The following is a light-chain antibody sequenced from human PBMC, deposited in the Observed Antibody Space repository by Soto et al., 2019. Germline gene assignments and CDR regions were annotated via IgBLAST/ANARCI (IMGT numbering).Light chain of an antibody. Sequence: QSVLTQAPSSSGTPVQRVTISCSGSTSNIGSNYVYWYQQLPGTAPKLLISLNDQRPSAVHDRSSGSKSGTSASLAISGLRSKAEGDYDCATWDDGLRGSAIFGGGTKVTVL. CDR1: TSNIGSNY. J-gene: IGLJ2*01. CDR3: ATWDDGLRGSAI. CDR2: LND. V-gene: IGLV1-47*01.